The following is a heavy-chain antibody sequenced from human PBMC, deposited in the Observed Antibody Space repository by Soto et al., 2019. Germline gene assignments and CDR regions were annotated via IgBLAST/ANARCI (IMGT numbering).Heavy chain of an antibody. CDR3: ARVYGEYLHY. J-gene: IGHJ4*02. CDR2: IYYSGGT. CDR1: GGFMSTDH. Sequence: PSETLSLTRTVSGGFMSTDHWSWIRQPPGKGLEWIAYIYYSGGTNYNPSLKSRVTISVDTSKNQFSLKLSSVTAADTAVNYCARVYGEYLHYWGQGTLVTVS. V-gene: IGHV4-59*01. D-gene: IGHD4-17*01.